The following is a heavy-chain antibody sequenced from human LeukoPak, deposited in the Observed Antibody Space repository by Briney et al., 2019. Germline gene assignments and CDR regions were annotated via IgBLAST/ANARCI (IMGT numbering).Heavy chain of an antibody. CDR3: ARDIKHAGDSGPDLNY. D-gene: IGHD2-21*01. V-gene: IGHV3-21*01. CDR1: GFTFSNAW. J-gene: IGHJ4*02. Sequence: GGSLRLSCAASGFTFSNAWMSWVRQAPGKGLEWVSSISSTSHYVYYADSVKGRFTVSRDNAKNSLYLHMDSLRADDTAIYYCARDIKHAGDSGPDLNYWGQGALVTVSS. CDR2: ISSTSHYV.